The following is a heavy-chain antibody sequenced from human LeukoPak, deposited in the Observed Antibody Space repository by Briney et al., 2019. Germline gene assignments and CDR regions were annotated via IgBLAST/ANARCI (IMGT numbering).Heavy chain of an antibody. CDR2: INPNSGGT. CDR1: GYTFTGYY. D-gene: IGHD3-22*01. Sequence: ASVKVSCKASGYTFTGYYMHWVRQAPGQGLEWMGWINPNSGGTNYAQKFQGRVTMTRDTSISTAYMELSRLRSDDTAVYYCARMRYYSSGYYPDAFDIWGQGTMVTVSS. CDR3: ARMRYYSSGYYPDAFDI. J-gene: IGHJ3*02. V-gene: IGHV1-2*02.